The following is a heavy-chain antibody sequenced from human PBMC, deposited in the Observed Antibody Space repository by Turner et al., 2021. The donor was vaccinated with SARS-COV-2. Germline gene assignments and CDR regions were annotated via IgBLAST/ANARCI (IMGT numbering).Heavy chain of an antibody. CDR2: INPSGGGT. J-gene: IGHJ4*02. CDR1: GYMFINYY. CDR3: ARGELWSFSSYDN. V-gene: IGHV1-46*03. D-gene: IGHD3-10*01. Sequence: QVQLVQSGAEGKKPGASVKVSCKASGYMFINYYKHWVRQAPGQGLEWVGIINPSGGGTRYAQKFRGRVTMTRDTSTSTVSMELSSLRSEDTAVYYCARGELWSFSSYDNWGQGTLVTVSS.